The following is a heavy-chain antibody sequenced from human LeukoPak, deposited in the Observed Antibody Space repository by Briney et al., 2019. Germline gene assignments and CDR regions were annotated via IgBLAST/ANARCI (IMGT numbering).Heavy chain of an antibody. CDR3: AKDIRGFYNYYNLDV. CDR2: ISISSTTI. CDR1: GFALSNYI. J-gene: IGHJ6*02. Sequence: GGSLRLSCEASGFALSNYIMNWVRQAPGKGLEWISYISISSTTIYYRDSVKGRFTISRDNAKNSLYLQMNSLRAEDTALYYCAKDIRGFYNYYNLDVWGQGTTVTVSS. D-gene: IGHD4-23*01. V-gene: IGHV3-48*04.